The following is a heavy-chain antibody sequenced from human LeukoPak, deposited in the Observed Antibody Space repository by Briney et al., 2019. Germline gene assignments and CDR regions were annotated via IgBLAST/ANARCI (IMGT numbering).Heavy chain of an antibody. J-gene: IGHJ6*02. D-gene: IGHD2-15*01. CDR3: ATLRDCSGGSCYYGMDV. CDR1: GYSFTTYW. V-gene: IGHV5-51*01. CDR2: MHPGDSDT. Sequence: GESLKISCKGSGYSFTTYWIGWVRQMPGQDLQWMGIMHPGDSDTRYSPSFEGQITFSADKSISTAYLQWSSLKASDTAMYYCATLRDCSGGSCYYGMDVWGQGTTVTVSS.